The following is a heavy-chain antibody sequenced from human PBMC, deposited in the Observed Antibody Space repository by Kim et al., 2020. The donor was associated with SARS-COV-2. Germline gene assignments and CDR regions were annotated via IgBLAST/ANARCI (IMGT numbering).Heavy chain of an antibody. Sequence: TSYSPARKSRVTISVDTSKNELSLKLTSATAADTAVYFCVRGESQHLGWDSWGQGTLVTVSS. D-gene: IGHD6-13*01. CDR3: VRGESQHLGWDS. CDR2: T. V-gene: IGHV4-39*01. J-gene: IGHJ4*02.